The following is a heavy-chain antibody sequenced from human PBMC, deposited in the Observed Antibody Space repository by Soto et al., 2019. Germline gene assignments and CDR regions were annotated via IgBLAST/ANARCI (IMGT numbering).Heavy chain of an antibody. CDR3: ASFRRDGYNYVEYYFDY. V-gene: IGHV3-48*02. D-gene: IGHD5-12*01. CDR1: GFTFSSYS. Sequence: GGSLRLSCAASGFTFSSYSMNWVRQAPGKGLEWVSYISSSSSTIYYADSVKGRFTISRDNAKNSLYLQMNSLRDEDTAVYYCASFRRDGYNYVEYYFDYWGQGTLVTVSS. J-gene: IGHJ4*02. CDR2: ISSSSSTI.